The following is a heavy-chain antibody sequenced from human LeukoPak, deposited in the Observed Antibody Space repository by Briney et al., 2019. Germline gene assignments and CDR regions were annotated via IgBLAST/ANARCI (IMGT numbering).Heavy chain of an antibody. Sequence: GASVKVSCKASGGTFSSYAISWVRQAPGQGLEWMGGIIPIFGTANYAQKFQGRVTITADKSTSTAYMELSSLRSEDTAVYYCARTYYYDSSGHNIYYYYMDVWGKGTTVTVSS. CDR3: ARTYYYDSSGHNIYYYYMDV. J-gene: IGHJ6*03. V-gene: IGHV1-69*06. D-gene: IGHD3-22*01. CDR2: IIPIFGTA. CDR1: GGTFSSYA.